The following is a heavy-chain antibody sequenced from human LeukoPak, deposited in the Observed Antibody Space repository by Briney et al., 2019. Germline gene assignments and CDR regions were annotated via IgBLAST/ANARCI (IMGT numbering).Heavy chain of an antibody. CDR1: GFTFSIYS. CDR3: ARVAPGHDIGRGYFDY. Sequence: GGPLRLSCAASGFTFSIYSMNWVRQAPGKGLEWISYITSSSGTIYYTDSVKGRFAISRDNAKNSLYLQMSSLRAEDTAVYYCARVAPGHDIGRGYFDYWGQGTLVTVSS. V-gene: IGHV3-48*01. D-gene: IGHD2-21*01. CDR2: ITSSSGTI. J-gene: IGHJ4*02.